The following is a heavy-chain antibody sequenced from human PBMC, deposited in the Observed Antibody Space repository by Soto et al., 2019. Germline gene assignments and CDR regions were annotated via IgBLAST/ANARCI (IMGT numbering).Heavy chain of an antibody. V-gene: IGHV4-34*01. CDR2: INHSGST. J-gene: IGHJ5*02. CDR1: GGSFSGYY. D-gene: IGHD6-13*01. Sequence: SETLSLTCAVYGGSFSGYYWSWIRQPPGKGLEWIGEINHSGSTNYNPSLKSRVTISVDTSKNQFSLKLRSVTAADTAVYYCASDGRSWCRGWCAPWGRETLDPVST. CDR3: ASDGRSWCRGWCAP.